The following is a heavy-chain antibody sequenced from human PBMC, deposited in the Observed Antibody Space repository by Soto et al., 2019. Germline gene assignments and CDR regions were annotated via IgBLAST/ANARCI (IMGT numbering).Heavy chain of an antibody. Sequence: ASVKVSCKGSGYTFTGYYIHWVRQAPGQGLEWMGYINPNSGGTNYAQKFQGRVTMTGDTSISTVYMELSRLRSDDTAVYWCATDQENYYQSSGYYYAYWGQGTLVTVSS. D-gene: IGHD3-22*01. CDR2: INPNSGGT. CDR3: ATDQENYYQSSGYYYAY. CDR1: GYTFTGYY. J-gene: IGHJ4*02. V-gene: IGHV1-2*02.